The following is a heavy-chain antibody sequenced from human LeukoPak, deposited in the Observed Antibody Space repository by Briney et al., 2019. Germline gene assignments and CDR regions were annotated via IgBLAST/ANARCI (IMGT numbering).Heavy chain of an antibody. Sequence: GGSLRLSCAASGFAFGSYEMNWVRQAPGKGLEWVSYISSSGRTIYYADSVKGRFTISRDDAKNSLYLQMNSLRAEDTAVYYCARDANYGLFDYWGQGTLVTVSS. D-gene: IGHD3-10*01. V-gene: IGHV3-48*03. CDR2: ISSSGRTI. CDR1: GFAFGSYE. J-gene: IGHJ4*02. CDR3: ARDANYGLFDY.